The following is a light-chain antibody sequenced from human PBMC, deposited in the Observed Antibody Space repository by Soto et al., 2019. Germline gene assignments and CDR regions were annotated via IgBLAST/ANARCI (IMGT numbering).Light chain of an antibody. V-gene: IGKV1-5*01. CDR1: QGISTY. CDR2: DAS. CDR3: QQYNSYPWT. Sequence: DIQMTQSPSSLSESAGDRVTITCRASQGISTYLNWYQQKPGKAPKLLIYDASSLESGVPSRFSGSGSGTEFTLTISSLQPDDFATYYCQQYNSYPWTVGQVTQVDIK. J-gene: IGKJ1*01.